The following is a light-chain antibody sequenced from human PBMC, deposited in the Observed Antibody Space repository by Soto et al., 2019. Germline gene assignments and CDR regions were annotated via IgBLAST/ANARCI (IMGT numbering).Light chain of an antibody. V-gene: IGKV3D-15*01. CDR2: GAS. Sequence: EILMTQSPATLSVSPGDSATLSCRASRSVDTDLAWYQQKPGQAPRLLIYGASTRPTGIPDRFSGSGSGTDFTLTISRLEPEDFAVYVCQQYGSSQLTFGGRTTGDIK. J-gene: IGKJ4*01. CDR1: RSVDTD. CDR3: QQYGSSQLT.